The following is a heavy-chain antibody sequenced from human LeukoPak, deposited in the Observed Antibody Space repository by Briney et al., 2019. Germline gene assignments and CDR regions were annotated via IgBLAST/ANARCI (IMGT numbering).Heavy chain of an antibody. V-gene: IGHV6-1*01. CDR3: ARGYYLAAAAEFDY. CDR1: GDSVSNNSAA. D-gene: IGHD6-13*01. CDR2: TYYRSKWYN. J-gene: IGHJ4*02. Sequence: SQTLSLTCAISGDSVSNNSAAWNWIRQTPSRGLEWLGRTYYRSKWYNDYAVSVKSRITINPDTSKNQFSLQLNSVTPEGTAVYYCARGYYLAAAAEFDYWGQGTLVTVSS.